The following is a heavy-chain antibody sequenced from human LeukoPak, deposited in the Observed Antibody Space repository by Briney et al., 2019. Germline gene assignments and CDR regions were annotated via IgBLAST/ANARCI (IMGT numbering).Heavy chain of an antibody. CDR1: GGSFSGYY. Sequence: SSETLSLTCAVYGGSFSGYYWGWIRQPPGKGLEWIGEINHSGGTNYNPSLKSRVTISVDTSKNQFSLKLSSVTAADTAVYYCAGRRSCTSCYVTFDYWGQGTLVTVSS. CDR2: INHSGGT. D-gene: IGHD2-2*01. J-gene: IGHJ4*02. CDR3: AGRRSCTSCYVTFDY. V-gene: IGHV4-34*01.